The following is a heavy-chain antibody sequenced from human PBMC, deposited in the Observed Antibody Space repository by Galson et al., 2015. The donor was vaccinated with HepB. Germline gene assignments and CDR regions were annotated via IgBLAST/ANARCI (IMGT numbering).Heavy chain of an antibody. J-gene: IGHJ4*02. CDR1: GFTFTSSA. V-gene: IGHV1-58*02. D-gene: IGHD1-26*01. Sequence: SVKVSCKASGFTFTSSAMQWVRQARGQRLEWIGWIVVGSGNTNYAQKFQERVTITRDMSTSTAYMELSSLRSEDTAVYYCAAQHATPRERGYSGSYYFDYWGQGTLVTVSS. CDR2: IVVGSGNT. CDR3: AAQHATPRERGYSGSYYFDY.